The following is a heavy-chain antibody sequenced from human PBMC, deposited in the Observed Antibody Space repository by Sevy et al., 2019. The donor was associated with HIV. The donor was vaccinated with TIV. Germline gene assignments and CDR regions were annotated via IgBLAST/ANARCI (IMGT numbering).Heavy chain of an antibody. CDR3: ARDGARITMVQGVMAYYHGMDV. V-gene: IGHV3-21*01. CDR1: GFTFSTYS. J-gene: IGHJ6*02. Sequence: GGSLRLSCAASGFTFSTYSMNWVRQAPGKGLEWVSSISSSSNYIYYADSVKGRFTISRDNAKNSLYLKMNSLGAGDTALYYCARDGARITMVQGVMAYYHGMDVWGQGTTVTVSS. CDR2: ISSSSNYI. D-gene: IGHD3-10*01.